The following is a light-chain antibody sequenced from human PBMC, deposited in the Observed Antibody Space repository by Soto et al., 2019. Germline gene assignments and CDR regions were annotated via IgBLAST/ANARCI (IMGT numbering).Light chain of an antibody. CDR1: QSVNSN. J-gene: IGKJ3*01. Sequence: ELVMTQSPATLSVSPGERATLSCRASQSVNSNLAWYQQKPGQAPRLLIYGASTRGTGIPARFSGSGSGTEFTLTISSLQSEDFAVYYCQQYNNRPRTFGPGTKVDIK. CDR3: QQYNNRPRT. CDR2: GAS. V-gene: IGKV3-15*01.